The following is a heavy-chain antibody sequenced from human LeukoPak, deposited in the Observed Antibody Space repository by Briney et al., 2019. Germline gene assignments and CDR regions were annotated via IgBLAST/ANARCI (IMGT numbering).Heavy chain of an antibody. V-gene: IGHV4-34*01. CDR2: INHSGST. J-gene: IGHJ4*02. CDR3: SSSGGHSGESFDY. Sequence: PSETLSLTCSVYGGSFSIYYWSWIRQPPGKGLEWIGEINHSGSTNYNPSLKSRVTISVDTSKNQFSLRLSSVTAADTAVYYCSSSGGHSGESFDYWGQGTLVTVSS. CDR1: GGSFSIYY. D-gene: IGHD4-23*01.